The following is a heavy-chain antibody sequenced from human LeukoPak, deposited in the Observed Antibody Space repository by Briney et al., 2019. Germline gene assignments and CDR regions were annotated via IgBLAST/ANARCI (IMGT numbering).Heavy chain of an antibody. J-gene: IGHJ4*02. D-gene: IGHD1-1*01. CDR1: GFTFSSYW. V-gene: IGHV3-7*01. CDR3: ARCTTGRTFGSLREIKRSREIDY. Sequence: GGSLRLSCAVSGFTFSSYWMSWVRQAPGKGLEWVANIKQDGSEKYYVDSVKGQFTISRDNAKNSLYLQMNSLRVEDTAVYYCARCTTGRTFGSLREIKRSREIDYWGQGTLVTVSS. CDR2: IKQDGSEK.